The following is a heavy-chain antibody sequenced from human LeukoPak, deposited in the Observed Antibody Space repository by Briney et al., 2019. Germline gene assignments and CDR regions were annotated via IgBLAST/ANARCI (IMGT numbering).Heavy chain of an antibody. CDR2: ISSSGSTI. CDR3: ARDRGTLRIDY. Sequence: PGGSLRLSCAASGFTFSSYEMNWVRQAPGKGLEWVSYISSSGSTIYYADSVKGRFTISRDNAKNSLYLQMNSLRAEDTAVYYCARDRGTLRIDYWGQGTLATVSS. V-gene: IGHV3-48*03. D-gene: IGHD2/OR15-2a*01. CDR1: GFTFSSYE. J-gene: IGHJ4*02.